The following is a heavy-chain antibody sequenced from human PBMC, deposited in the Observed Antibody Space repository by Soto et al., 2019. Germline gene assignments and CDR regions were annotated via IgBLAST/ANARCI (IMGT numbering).Heavy chain of an antibody. J-gene: IGHJ5*02. CDR1: GFSFSSYT. CDR3: AKDRMGASGWFDP. V-gene: IGHV3-23*01. D-gene: IGHD1-26*01. CDR2: VNGGNT. Sequence: GGSLRLSCVASGFSFSSYTMNWVRQAPGKGLEWVSGVNGGNTYYADSVKGRFSIPRDNSKNTLYLQLNSLRAEDTAIYYCAKDRMGASGWFDPWGQGTPVTVSS.